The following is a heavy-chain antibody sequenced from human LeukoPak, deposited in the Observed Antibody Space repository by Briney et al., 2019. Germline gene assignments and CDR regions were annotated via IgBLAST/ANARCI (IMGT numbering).Heavy chain of an antibody. V-gene: IGHV3-48*01. CDR2: ISSSSSTI. D-gene: IGHD3-3*01. Sequence: PGGSLRLSCAASGFTSSSYSMNWVRQAPGKGLEWVSYISSSSSTIYYADSVKGRFTISRDNAKNSLYLQMNSLRAEDTAVYYWARGSGSSKIFGWVGFDIWGQGKMVNGSS. J-gene: IGHJ3*02. CDR1: GFTSSSYS. CDR3: ARGSGSSKIFGWVGFDI.